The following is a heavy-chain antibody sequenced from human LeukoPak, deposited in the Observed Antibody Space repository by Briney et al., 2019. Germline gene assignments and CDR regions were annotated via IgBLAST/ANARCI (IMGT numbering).Heavy chain of an antibody. CDR2: VYYGRSP. J-gene: IGHJ4*02. CDR1: GGSISTTRYF. CDR3: ARSSGTGTFSY. V-gene: IGHV4-39*02. Sequence: PSETLSLTCTVSGGSISTTRYFWGWIRQPPGKGLEWIGSVYYGRSPYYNPSLESRATISVDTSKNHFSLKMSSVTAADTAVYYCARSSGTGTFSYWGQGTLVTVSS. D-gene: IGHD6-25*01.